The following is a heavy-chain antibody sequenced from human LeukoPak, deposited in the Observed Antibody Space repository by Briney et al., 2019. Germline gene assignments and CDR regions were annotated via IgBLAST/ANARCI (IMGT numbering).Heavy chain of an antibody. CDR3: AKEPYSSVYYFYYMDV. CDR1: GFTFSTCC. Sequence: GGSLRLSCAASGFTFSTCCMHWVRQAPGKGLEWVAFIRYGGSDIYYGDSVKGRFTISRDNSKNTLYLQMNSLRGEDTAVYYCAKEPYSSVYYFYYMDVWGKGTTVTVSS. J-gene: IGHJ6*03. D-gene: IGHD6-25*01. V-gene: IGHV3-30*02. CDR2: IRYGGSDI.